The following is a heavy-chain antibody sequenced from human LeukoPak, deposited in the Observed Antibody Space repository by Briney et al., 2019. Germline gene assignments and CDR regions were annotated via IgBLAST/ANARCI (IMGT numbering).Heavy chain of an antibody. CDR3: ARDLPEPIVVVPAAISHLFDY. CDR2: IWYDGSNK. D-gene: IGHD2-2*02. J-gene: IGHJ4*02. CDR1: GFTFSSYG. Sequence: GRSLRLSCAASGFTFSSYGMHWVRQAPGKGLEWVAVIWYDGSNKYYADSVKGRFTISRDNSKNTLYLQMNSLRAEDTAVYYCARDLPEPIVVVPAAISHLFDYWGQGTLVTVSS. V-gene: IGHV3-33*01.